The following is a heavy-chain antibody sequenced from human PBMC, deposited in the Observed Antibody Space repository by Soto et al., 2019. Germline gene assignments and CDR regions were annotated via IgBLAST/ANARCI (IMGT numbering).Heavy chain of an antibody. Sequence: QVQLVQSGAEVKEPGSSVRVSCKASGGTFDNFIMNWVRQTPGQGLEWMGGIVPTLGTPTYAEKFKGRVTISATGSTSTMYMEVTSLRSEDTAIYYCARNGTYSSSLSQYSGMDVWGQGTTVTVSS. J-gene: IGHJ6*02. D-gene: IGHD1-26*01. CDR3: ARNGTYSSSLSQYSGMDV. CDR1: GGTFDNFI. CDR2: IVPTLGTP. V-gene: IGHV1-69*01.